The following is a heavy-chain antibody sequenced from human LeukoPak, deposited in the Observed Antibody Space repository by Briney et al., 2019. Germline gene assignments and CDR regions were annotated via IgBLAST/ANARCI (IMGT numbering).Heavy chain of an antibody. J-gene: IGHJ4*02. CDR1: GYTFTSYG. Sequence: ASVKVSCKASGYTFTSYGISWVRPAPGQGLEWMGWISAYNGNTNYAQKLQGRVTMTTDTSTSTAYMELRSLRSDDTAVYYCARDYDYVWGSYRLFDYWGQGTLVTVSS. CDR2: ISAYNGNT. D-gene: IGHD3-16*02. V-gene: IGHV1-18*01. CDR3: ARDYDYVWGSYRLFDY.